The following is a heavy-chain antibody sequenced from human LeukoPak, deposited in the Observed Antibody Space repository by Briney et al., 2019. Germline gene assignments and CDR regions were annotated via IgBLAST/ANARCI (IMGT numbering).Heavy chain of an antibody. J-gene: IGHJ4*02. CDR1: GFTFSSCG. CDR2: ISGSGGST. V-gene: IGHV3-23*01. D-gene: IGHD1-26*01. CDR3: ARLDSGGYSDY. Sequence: GGSLRLSCAASGFTFSSCGMSWVRQAPGKGLEWVSAISGSGGSTYYADSVKGRFTISRDNSKNTLYLQVNTLRAEDTAVYYCARLDSGGYSDYWGQGTLVTVSS.